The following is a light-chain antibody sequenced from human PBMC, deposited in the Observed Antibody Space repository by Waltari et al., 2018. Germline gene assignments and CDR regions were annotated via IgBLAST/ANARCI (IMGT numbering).Light chain of an antibody. CDR3: NSRDSRGHPLF. CDR2: GKK. J-gene: IGLJ1*01. CDR1: SLRYYY. V-gene: IGLV3-19*01. Sequence: SSELTQDPVVSVALGQTVRITCQGDSLRYYYANWYHQKPGQAPVLVRYGKKKRPPGVPDRFSCSYAGTTGSLIIPGGQAEEEGDYYCNSRDSRGHPLFFGTGTKVTVL.